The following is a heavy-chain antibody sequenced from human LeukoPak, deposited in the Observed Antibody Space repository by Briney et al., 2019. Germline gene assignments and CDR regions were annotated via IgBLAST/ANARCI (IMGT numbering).Heavy chain of an antibody. CDR3: ASYLVPPSEWSDRDWFDP. V-gene: IGHV1-69*05. J-gene: IGHJ5*02. Sequence: GSSVNVSFKASGGTFSIYAISWVRQAPGQGLEWMGRIIPIFGTANYAHKFQGRVTITTDESTSKAYMELSSLRSEDTAVYYCASYLVPPSEWSDRDWFDPWGQGTLVTVSS. CDR2: IIPIFGTA. CDR1: GGTFSIYA. D-gene: IGHD3-3*01.